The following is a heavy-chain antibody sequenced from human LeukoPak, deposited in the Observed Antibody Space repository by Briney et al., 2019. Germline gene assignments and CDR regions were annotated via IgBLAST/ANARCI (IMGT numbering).Heavy chain of an antibody. CDR3: ARDFRGFDP. V-gene: IGHV4-59*01. CDR2: IYYSGST. J-gene: IGHJ5*02. Sequence: PSETLSLTCTVSGSISSYYWSWIRQPPGKGLEWIGYIYYSGSTNYNPSLKSRVTISVDTSKNQFSLKLSSVTAADTAVYYCARDFRGFDPWGQGTLVTVSS. CDR1: GSISSYY.